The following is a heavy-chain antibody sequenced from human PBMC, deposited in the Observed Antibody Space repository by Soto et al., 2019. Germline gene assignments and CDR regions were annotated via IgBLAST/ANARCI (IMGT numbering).Heavy chain of an antibody. CDR2: ISINGVGT. D-gene: IGHD6-6*01. V-gene: IGHV3-64*01. CDR1: GFTLSGYA. J-gene: IGHJ6*03. Sequence: PGGSLRLSCAASGFTLSGYAMDWVRQAPGKGLENVSVISINGVGTYYANSVQGRFTFSRDNSKNTVYLQMGSLRPEDMAVYYCARRARPDFYYMDVWGKGTTVTVSS. CDR3: ARRARPDFYYMDV.